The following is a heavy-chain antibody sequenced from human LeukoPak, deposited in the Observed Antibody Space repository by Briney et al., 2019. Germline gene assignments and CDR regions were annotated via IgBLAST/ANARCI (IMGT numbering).Heavy chain of an antibody. J-gene: IGHJ4*02. CDR1: GFIFSSYA. Sequence: PGGSLRLSCIASGFIFSSYAMSWVRQAPGKGLEWVSFMSPGGGPTYYADSVKGRFTVSRDNSKNTLYLQMNSLRAEDTAVYYCAKEGIVATISYFDYWGQGTLVTVSS. D-gene: IGHD5-12*01. CDR3: AKEGIVATISYFDY. V-gene: IGHV3-23*01. CDR2: MSPGGGPT.